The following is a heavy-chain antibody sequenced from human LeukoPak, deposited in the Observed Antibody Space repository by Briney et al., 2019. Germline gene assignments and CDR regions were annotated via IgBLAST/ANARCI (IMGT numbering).Heavy chain of an antibody. V-gene: IGHV1-46*01. D-gene: IGHD2-2*02. CDR2: INPSGGST. CDR3: ARGPYCTSPVCYNPPGY. Sequence: ASVKVSCKASGYTFTSYYMHWVRQAPGQGLEWMGIINPSGGSTSYAQKFQGRVTMTRDTSTSTVYMELSSLRSEDTAVYYCARGPYCTSPVCYNPPGYWGQGTLVTVSS. CDR1: GYTFTSYY. J-gene: IGHJ4*02.